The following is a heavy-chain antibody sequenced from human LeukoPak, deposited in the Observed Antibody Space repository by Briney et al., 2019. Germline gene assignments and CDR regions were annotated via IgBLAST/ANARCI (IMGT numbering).Heavy chain of an antibody. Sequence: GASVKVSFKASGYTFTGYYMHWVRQAPGQGLEWMGWFNPNSGDTNYVQKFQGRVTMTGDTSISTAYMELSRLTSDDTAVYFCATIAVAGDFDSWGQGTLVTVSS. J-gene: IGHJ4*02. CDR2: FNPNSGDT. V-gene: IGHV1-2*02. CDR1: GYTFTGYY. CDR3: ATIAVAGDFDS. D-gene: IGHD6-19*01.